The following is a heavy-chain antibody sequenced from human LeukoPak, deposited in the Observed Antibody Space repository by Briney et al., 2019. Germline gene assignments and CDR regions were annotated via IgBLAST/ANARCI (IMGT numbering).Heavy chain of an antibody. Sequence: ASVTVSCKASGYTFTGYYMHWVRQAPGQGLEWMGWINPNSGGTNYAQKFQGRVTMTRDTSISTAYMELSRLRSDDTAVYYCARDLGYCSGGSCHEYDYWGQGTLVTVSS. D-gene: IGHD2-15*01. J-gene: IGHJ4*02. CDR2: INPNSGGT. V-gene: IGHV1-2*02. CDR3: ARDLGYCSGGSCHEYDY. CDR1: GYTFTGYY.